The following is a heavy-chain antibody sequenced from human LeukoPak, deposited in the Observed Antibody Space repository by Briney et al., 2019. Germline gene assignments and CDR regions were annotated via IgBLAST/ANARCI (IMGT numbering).Heavy chain of an antibody. CDR2: ISSSSSTI. CDR3: ARARKYSSFDY. J-gene: IGHJ4*02. D-gene: IGHD6-6*01. V-gene: IGHV3-48*01. Sequence: GGPLRLSCAASGFTFSSYSMNWVRQAPGKGLEWVSYISSSSSTIYYADSVKGRFTISRDNAKNSLYLQMNSLRAEDTAVYYCARARKYSSFDYWGQGTLVTVSS. CDR1: GFTFSSYS.